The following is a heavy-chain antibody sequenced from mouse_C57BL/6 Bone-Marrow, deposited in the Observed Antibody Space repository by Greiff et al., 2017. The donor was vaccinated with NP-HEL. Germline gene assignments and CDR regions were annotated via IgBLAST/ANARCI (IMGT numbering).Heavy chain of an antibody. D-gene: IGHD1-1*01. CDR2: IYPGSGNT. J-gene: IGHJ1*03. V-gene: IGHV1-76*01. CDR1: GYTFTDYY. CDR3: ARFPHYYGSSYGYFDV. Sequence: QVQLQQSGAELVRPGASVKLSCKASGYTFTDYYINWVKQRPGQGLEWIARIYPGSGNTYYNEKFKGKATLTAEKSSSTAYMQLSSLTSEDSAVYFCARFPHYYGSSYGYFDVWGTGTTVTVSS.